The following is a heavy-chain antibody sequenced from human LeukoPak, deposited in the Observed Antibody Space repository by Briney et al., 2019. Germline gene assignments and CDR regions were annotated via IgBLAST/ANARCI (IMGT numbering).Heavy chain of an antibody. D-gene: IGHD5-18*01. CDR3: AKARGYSYGWYFDY. V-gene: IGHV3-9*01. CDR1: GFTFDDYA. Sequence: GRSLRLSCAASGFTFDDYAMHWVRQAPGKGLEWVSGISWNSGSIGYADSVKGRITISRDNAKNSLYLQMNSLRAEDTALYYCAKARGYSYGWYFDYWGQGTLVTVSS. J-gene: IGHJ4*02. CDR2: ISWNSGSI.